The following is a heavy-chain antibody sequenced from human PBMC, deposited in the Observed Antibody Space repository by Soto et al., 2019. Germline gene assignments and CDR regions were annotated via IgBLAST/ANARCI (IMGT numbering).Heavy chain of an antibody. CDR1: GYTFTGYY. D-gene: IGHD6-6*01. CDR3: ARAAPLSIAARGGHAFDI. J-gene: IGHJ3*02. V-gene: IGHV1-2*04. Sequence: ASVKVSCKASGYTFTGYYMHWVRQAPGQGLEWMGWINPNSGGTNYAQKFQGWVTMTRDTSISTAYMELSRLRSDDTAVYYCARAAPLSIAARGGHAFDIWGQGTMVTVSS. CDR2: INPNSGGT.